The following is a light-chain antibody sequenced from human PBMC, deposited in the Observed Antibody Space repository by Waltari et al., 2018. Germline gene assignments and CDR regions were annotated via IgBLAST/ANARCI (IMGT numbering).Light chain of an antibody. J-gene: IGLJ3*02. CDR2: RDY. CDR1: HSNIGAGYS. Sequence: QSVLTQPPSASGAPGQTVTISCTGTHSNIGAGYSVPWYQHLPGRAPKLLIDRDYNRPSGVPGRFSGSKSGTSASLAITGLQADDEGDYYCQSYDTSLSEMVFGGGTRLTVL. V-gene: IGLV1-40*01. CDR3: QSYDTSLSEMV.